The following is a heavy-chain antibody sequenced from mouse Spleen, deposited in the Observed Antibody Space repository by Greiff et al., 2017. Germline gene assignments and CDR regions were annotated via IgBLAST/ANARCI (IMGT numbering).Heavy chain of an antibody. D-gene: IGHD2-14*01. CDR2: INPYNGGT. Sequence: VQLKESGPVLVKPGASVKMSCKASGYTFTDYYMNWVKQSHGKSLEWIGVINPYNGGTSYNQKFKGKATLTVDKSSSTAYMELNSLTSEDSAVYYCAKKEAYRYDYFDYWGQGTTLTVSS. J-gene: IGHJ2*01. CDR3: AKKEAYRYDYFDY. V-gene: IGHV1-19*01. CDR1: GYTFTDYY.